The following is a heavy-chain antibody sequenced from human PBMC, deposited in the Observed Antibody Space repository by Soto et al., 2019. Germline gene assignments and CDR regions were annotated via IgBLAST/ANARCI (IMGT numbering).Heavy chain of an antibody. V-gene: IGHV4-31*03. Sequence: SETLSLTCTVSGGSISSGGYYWSWIRQRPGKGLEWIGYIYYSGSTYYNPSLKSRVTISVDTSKNQFSLKLSSVTAADTAVYYCARDRPGPQHYFDYWGQGNMVTVSP. J-gene: IGHJ4*02. CDR1: GGSISSGGYY. D-gene: IGHD6-6*01. CDR3: ARDRPGPQHYFDY. CDR2: IYYSGST.